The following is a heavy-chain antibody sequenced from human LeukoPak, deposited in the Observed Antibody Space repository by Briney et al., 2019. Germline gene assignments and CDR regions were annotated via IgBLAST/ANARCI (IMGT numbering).Heavy chain of an antibody. CDR2: IYYSGST. V-gene: IGHV4-59*01. CDR1: GGSISSYY. D-gene: IGHD3-3*01. Sequence: SETLSLTCTVSGGSISSYYWSWIRQPPGKGLEWIGYIYYSGSTNYNPSLKSRVTISVDTSKNQFSLKLSSVTAADTAAYYCARASSYRGYYDFWSGYYSPVGSFDYWGQGTLVTVSS. CDR3: ARASSYRGYYDFWSGYYSPVGSFDY. J-gene: IGHJ4*02.